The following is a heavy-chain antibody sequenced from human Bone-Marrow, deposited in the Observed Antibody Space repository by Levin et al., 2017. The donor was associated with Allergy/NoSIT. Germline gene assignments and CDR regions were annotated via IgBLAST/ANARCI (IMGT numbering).Heavy chain of an antibody. CDR3: ARGIAAAGSRPYDY. J-gene: IGHJ4*02. CDR2: INPNSGGT. D-gene: IGHD6-13*01. Sequence: KPGESLKISCKASGYTFTDKYIHWVRQAPGQGLEWMGRINPNSGGTNYAQNFQGRVAMTRDTSISTGYMELSGLSSDDTAVYYCARGIAAAGSRPYDYWGQGTLVTVSS. V-gene: IGHV1-2*06. CDR1: GYTFTDKY.